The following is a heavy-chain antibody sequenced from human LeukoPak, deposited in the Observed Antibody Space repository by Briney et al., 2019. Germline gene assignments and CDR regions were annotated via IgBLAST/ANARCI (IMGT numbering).Heavy chain of an antibody. CDR3: ARANWNPDY. CDR2: IHRSGST. V-gene: IGHV4-38-2*02. D-gene: IGHD1-1*01. Sequence: PSETLSLTCTVSGYSISSGFHWGWIRQPPGKGLEWIGSIHRSGSTYYNPSLKSRVTISVDTSKNQFSLKLSPVTAADTAVYYCARANWNPDYWGQGTLVTVSS. CDR1: GYSISSGFH. J-gene: IGHJ4*02.